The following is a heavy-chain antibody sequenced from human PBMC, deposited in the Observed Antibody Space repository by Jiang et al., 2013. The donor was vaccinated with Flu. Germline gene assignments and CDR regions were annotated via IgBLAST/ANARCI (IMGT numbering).Heavy chain of an antibody. CDR3: ARGVENPYYYYGMDV. D-gene: IGHD1-1*01. V-gene: IGHV4-34*01. CDR2: INHSGST. Sequence: SLTCAVYGGSFSGYYWSWIRQPPGKGLEWIGEINHSGSTNYNPSLKSRVTISVDTSKNQFSLKLSSVTAADTAVYYCARGVENPYYYYGMDVWGQGTTVTVSS. J-gene: IGHJ6*02. CDR1: GGSFSGYY.